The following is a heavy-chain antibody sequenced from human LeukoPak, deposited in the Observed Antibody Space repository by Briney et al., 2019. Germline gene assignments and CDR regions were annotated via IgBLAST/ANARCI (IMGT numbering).Heavy chain of an antibody. J-gene: IGHJ3*01. CDR1: DDSINNHF. D-gene: IGHD1-7*01. CDR3: ARESGYRDTNYIGTFDF. Sequence: PSETLSLTCTVSDDSINNHFWSWVRQSPGRGLEWIGYIHYSGTTNYNPSLKRRATILLDAPNNKFSLKLASVTAADTAVYFCARESGYRDTNYIGTFDFWGQGILITVSS. CDR2: IHYSGTT. V-gene: IGHV4-59*11.